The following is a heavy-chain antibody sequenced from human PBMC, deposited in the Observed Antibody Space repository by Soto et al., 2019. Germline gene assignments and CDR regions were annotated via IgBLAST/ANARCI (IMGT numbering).Heavy chain of an antibody. D-gene: IGHD3-3*01. Sequence: GGSLRLSCAASGFTFSSYAMSWVRQAPGKGLEWVSAISGSGGSTYYADSVKGRFTISRDNSKNTLYLQMNSLRAEDTAVFYCAKDRLTIFGVGDFDYWGQGTLVTVSS. V-gene: IGHV3-23*01. CDR1: GFTFSSYA. J-gene: IGHJ4*02. CDR2: ISGSGGST. CDR3: AKDRLTIFGVGDFDY.